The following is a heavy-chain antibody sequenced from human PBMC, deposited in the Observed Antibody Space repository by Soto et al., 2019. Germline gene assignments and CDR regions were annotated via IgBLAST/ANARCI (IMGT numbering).Heavy chain of an antibody. J-gene: IGHJ4*02. Sequence: ASVKVSSKVSGYTLTELSMHWVRQAPGKGLEWMGGFDPEDGETIYAQKFQGRVTMTEDTSTDTAYMELSSLRSEDTAVYYCATGPSLPYCSGGSCPRDYWGQGTLVTVSS. V-gene: IGHV1-24*01. CDR1: GYTLTELS. D-gene: IGHD2-15*01. CDR3: ATGPSLPYCSGGSCPRDY. CDR2: FDPEDGET.